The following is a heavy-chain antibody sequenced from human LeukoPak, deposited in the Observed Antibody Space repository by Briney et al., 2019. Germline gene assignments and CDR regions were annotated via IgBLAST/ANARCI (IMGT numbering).Heavy chain of an antibody. CDR2: ISGSGAGT. V-gene: IGHV3-23*01. Sequence: GGSLRLSCAASGFTFSSYAMSWVRQAPGKGLEWVSGISGSGAGTYYADSVKGRFTISRDNSKNTLFLQMNGLRAEDTAVYYCAKEQYCTSTSCVLWGQGTLVTVSS. CDR3: AKEQYCTSTSCVL. D-gene: IGHD2-2*01. CDR1: GFTFSSYA. J-gene: IGHJ4*02.